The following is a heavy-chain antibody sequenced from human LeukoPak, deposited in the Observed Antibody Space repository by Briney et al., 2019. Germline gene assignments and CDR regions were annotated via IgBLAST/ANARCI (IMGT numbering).Heavy chain of an antibody. D-gene: IGHD3-16*01. CDR2: IHYSGST. Sequence: PSETLSLTCTVSGDSISTYYWSWIRQPPGKGLEWLGYIHYSGSTNYNPSLRSRVTISVDTSKNQFSLKLSSATAADTAVYFCARRAINSVMFDYWGQGTLVTVSS. CDR3: ARRAINSVMFDY. V-gene: IGHV4-59*08. J-gene: IGHJ4*02. CDR1: GDSISTYY.